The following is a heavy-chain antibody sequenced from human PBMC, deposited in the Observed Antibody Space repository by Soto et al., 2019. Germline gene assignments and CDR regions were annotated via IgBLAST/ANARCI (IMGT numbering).Heavy chain of an antibody. Sequence: ASVKVSCKASGYTFTSYYMHWVRQAPGQGLEWMGIIDPSGGSTSYAQKFQGRVTMTRDTSTSTVYMELSSLRSEDTAVYYCASRRPQGRYCSGGSCYSGSGMDVWGQGTTVTVSS. D-gene: IGHD2-15*01. CDR2: IDPSGGST. J-gene: IGHJ6*02. CDR1: GYTFTSYY. CDR3: ASRRPQGRYCSGGSCYSGSGMDV. V-gene: IGHV1-46*01.